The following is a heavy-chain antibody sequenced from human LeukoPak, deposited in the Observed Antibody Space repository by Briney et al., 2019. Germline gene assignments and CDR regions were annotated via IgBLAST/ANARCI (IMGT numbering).Heavy chain of an antibody. CDR3: ARDPRAGTVWGTFDY. CDR1: GGSISSGGYY. Sequence: SETLSLTCTVSGGSISSGGYYWSWIRQPPGKGLEWIGYIYHSGSTYYNPSLKSRVTISVDRSKNQFSLKLSSVTAADTAVYYCARDPRAGTVWGTFDYWGQGTLVTVSS. J-gene: IGHJ4*02. CDR2: IYHSGST. V-gene: IGHV4-30-2*01. D-gene: IGHD3-16*01.